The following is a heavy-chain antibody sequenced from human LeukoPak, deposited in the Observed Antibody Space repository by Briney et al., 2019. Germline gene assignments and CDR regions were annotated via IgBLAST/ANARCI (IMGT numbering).Heavy chain of an antibody. D-gene: IGHD6-13*01. CDR2: INPHSGGT. Sequence: ASVKVSCKASGYTFTGYYMHWVRQAPGQGLEWMGWINPHSGGTNYAQKFQGRVTMTRDTSTSTVYMELSSLRSEDTAVYYCARAYSSSWYIFWEKYNWFDPWGQGTLVTVSS. V-gene: IGHV1-2*02. CDR3: ARAYSSSWYIFWEKYNWFDP. CDR1: GYTFTGYY. J-gene: IGHJ5*02.